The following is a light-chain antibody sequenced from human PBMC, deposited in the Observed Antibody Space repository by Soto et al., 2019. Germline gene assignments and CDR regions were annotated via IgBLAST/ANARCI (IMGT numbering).Light chain of an antibody. CDR1: QPVTTTY. V-gene: IGKV3-20*01. Sequence: IVLTQSPATLSLSPGERATLSCTASQPVTTTYIAWYQQKFGQAPRLLIYSASTRATGTADRFTGGGFGTHVSLTISRVELGDFAVYFCQQYDSSFTFGGGTEVEMK. CDR2: SAS. CDR3: QQYDSSFT. J-gene: IGKJ4*01.